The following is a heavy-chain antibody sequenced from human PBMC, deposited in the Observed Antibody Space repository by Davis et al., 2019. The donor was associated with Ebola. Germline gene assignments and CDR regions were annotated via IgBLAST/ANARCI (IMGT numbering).Heavy chain of an antibody. D-gene: IGHD6-19*01. V-gene: IGHV3-30*02. CDR2: IRYDGSTK. CDR1: GFTFSSYG. CDR3: AKRATVKVAGANYYNAMDV. J-gene: IGHJ6*04. Sequence: GESLKISCAASGFTFSSYGMHWVRQPPGKGLEWVSFIRYDGSTKDYAESVKGRFTISRDNSKNTLYLQMNSLRAEDTAVFYCAKRATVKVAGANYYNAMDVWGKGTTVTVSS.